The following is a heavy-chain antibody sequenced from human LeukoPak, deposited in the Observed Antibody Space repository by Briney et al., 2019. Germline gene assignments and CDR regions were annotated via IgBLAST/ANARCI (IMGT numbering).Heavy chain of an antibody. CDR2: INHSGSS. Sequence: SETLSLTCAVYGGSFSGYYWSWIRQPPGKGLEWIGEINHSGSSNYNPPLKSRVTISVDTSKNQFSLKLSSVTAADTAVYYCARAYDILTGYYPNWFDPWGQGTLVTVSS. V-gene: IGHV4-34*01. CDR1: GGSFSGYY. D-gene: IGHD3-9*01. CDR3: ARAYDILTGYYPNWFDP. J-gene: IGHJ5*02.